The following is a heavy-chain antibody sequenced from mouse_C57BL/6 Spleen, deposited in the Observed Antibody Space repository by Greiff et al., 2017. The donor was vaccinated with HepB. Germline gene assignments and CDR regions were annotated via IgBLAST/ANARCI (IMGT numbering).Heavy chain of an antibody. CDR2: IWRGGST. Sequence: VQLQQSGPGLVQPSQSLSITCTVSGFALTSYGVHWVRQSPGKGLEWLGVIWRGGSTDYNAAFMSRLSITKDNSKSQVFFKMNSLQADDTAIYYCAKNGGSYYAMDYWGQGTSVTVSS. CDR3: AKNGGSYYAMDY. V-gene: IGHV2-5*01. J-gene: IGHJ4*01. D-gene: IGHD1-1*02. CDR1: GFALTSYG.